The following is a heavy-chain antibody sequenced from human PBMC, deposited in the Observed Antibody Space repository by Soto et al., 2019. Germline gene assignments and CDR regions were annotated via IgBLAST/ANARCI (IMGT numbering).Heavy chain of an antibody. CDR2: INHSGST. CDR3: ARGFHQLLVSGIAAELNWFDP. V-gene: IGHV4-34*01. CDR1: GGSFSGYY. J-gene: IGHJ5*02. Sequence: NPSETLSLTCAVYGGSFSGYYWSWIRQPPGKGLEWIGEINHSGSTNYNPSLKSRVTISVDTSKNQFSLKLSSVTAADTAVYYCARGFHQLLVSGIAAELNWFDPWGQGTLVTVSS. D-gene: IGHD6-13*01.